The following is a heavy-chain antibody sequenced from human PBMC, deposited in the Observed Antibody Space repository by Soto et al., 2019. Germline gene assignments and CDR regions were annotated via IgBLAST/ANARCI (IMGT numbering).Heavy chain of an antibody. Sequence: GASVKVSCKASGCTFSSYAISWVRQAPGQGLEWMGGIIPIFGTANYAQKFQGRVTITADESTSTAYMELSSLRSEDPAVYYCARDLGGELPRCVFDIWGKGKMVTVSS. CDR2: IIPIFGTA. CDR3: ARDLGGELPRCVFDI. J-gene: IGHJ3*02. CDR1: GCTFSSYA. D-gene: IGHD1-26*01. V-gene: IGHV1-69*13.